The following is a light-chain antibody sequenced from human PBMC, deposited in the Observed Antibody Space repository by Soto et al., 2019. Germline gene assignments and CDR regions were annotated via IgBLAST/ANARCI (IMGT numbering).Light chain of an antibody. CDR2: GNS. J-gene: IGLJ1*01. CDR3: QSYDSSLGSYV. V-gene: IGLV1-40*01. Sequence: QSVLTQPPSVSGAPGQRVTISCTGSRSNIGAGYDVHWYQQLPGTAPKLLIYGNSNRPSGVPDRFSGSKSGTSASLAITGLQAEDEADYYCQSYDSSLGSYVFGTGTKVTVL. CDR1: RSNIGAGYD.